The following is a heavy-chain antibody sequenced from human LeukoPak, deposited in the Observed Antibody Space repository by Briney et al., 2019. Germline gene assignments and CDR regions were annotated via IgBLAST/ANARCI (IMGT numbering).Heavy chain of an antibody. CDR3: ARVPRQGIAVAGTIVSLYP. CDR1: GYTFTSYD. V-gene: IGHV1-8*01. D-gene: IGHD6-19*01. CDR2: MNPNSGNT. J-gene: IGHJ5*02. Sequence: ASVTVSCKASGYTFTSYDINWVRQATGQGLEWMGWMNPNSGNTGYAQKFQGRVTMTRNTSISTAYMELSSLRSEDTAVYYCARVPRQGIAVAGTIVSLYPWGQGTLVTVSS.